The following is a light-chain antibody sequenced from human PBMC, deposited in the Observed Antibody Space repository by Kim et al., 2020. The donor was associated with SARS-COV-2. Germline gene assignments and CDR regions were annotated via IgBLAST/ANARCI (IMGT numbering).Light chain of an antibody. Sequence: DIQMTQSPSSLSASVGDRVTITCQASQDISSYLNWYQQKPGKAPKLLIYDASNLETGVPSRFSGSGSGTDFTFTISSLQPEDIATYYCQQYDNPYTFGQGTKLEI. CDR1: QDISSY. V-gene: IGKV1-33*01. CDR3: QQYDNPYT. CDR2: DAS. J-gene: IGKJ2*01.